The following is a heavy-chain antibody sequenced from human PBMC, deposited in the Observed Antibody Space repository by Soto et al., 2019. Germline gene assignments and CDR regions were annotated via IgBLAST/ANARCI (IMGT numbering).Heavy chain of an antibody. J-gene: IGHJ6*02. D-gene: IGHD5-18*01. Sequence: PGESLKISCKGSGYSFTSYWISWVRQMPGKGLEWMGRIDPSDSYTNYSPSFQGHVTISADKSISTAYLQWSSLKASDTAMYYCARRVTATAMVFYYGMDVWGQGTTVTVSS. V-gene: IGHV5-10-1*01. CDR2: IDPSDSYT. CDR1: GYSFTSYW. CDR3: ARRVTATAMVFYYGMDV.